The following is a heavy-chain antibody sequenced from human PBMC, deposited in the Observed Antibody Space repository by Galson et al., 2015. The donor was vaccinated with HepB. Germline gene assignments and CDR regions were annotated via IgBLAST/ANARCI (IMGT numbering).Heavy chain of an antibody. D-gene: IGHD1-7*01. V-gene: IGHV5-51*01. J-gene: IGHJ5*02. Sequence: QSGAEVKKPGESLKISCKGSGYSFTSYWIGWVRQMPGKGLEWMGIIYPGDSDTRYSPSFQGQVTISADKSISTAYLQWSSLKASDTAMYYCARQYNWNYVSGNWFDPWGQGTLVTVSS. CDR3: ARQYNWNYVSGNWFDP. CDR2: IYPGDSDT. CDR1: GYSFTSYW.